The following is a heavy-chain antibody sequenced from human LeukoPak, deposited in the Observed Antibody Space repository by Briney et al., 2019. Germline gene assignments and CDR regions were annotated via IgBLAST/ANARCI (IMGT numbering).Heavy chain of an antibody. Sequence: SETLSPTCSVSGGSISRYFWTWIRQPPGKGLEWIREINHGGSTNYNPSLKSRVTISVDTSKNHFSLKLSSLTAADTAVYYCARGPPLTYDGSGYYFFDYWGQGTLVTVSS. CDR1: GGSISRYF. CDR3: ARGPPLTYDGSGYYFFDY. J-gene: IGHJ4*02. V-gene: IGHV4-34*01. D-gene: IGHD3-22*01. CDR2: INHGGST.